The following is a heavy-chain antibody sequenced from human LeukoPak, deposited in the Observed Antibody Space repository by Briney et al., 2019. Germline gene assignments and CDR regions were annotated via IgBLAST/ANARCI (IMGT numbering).Heavy chain of an antibody. J-gene: IGHJ3*02. D-gene: IGHD3-22*01. V-gene: IGHV4-31*03. CDR2: IYYSGST. CDR3: ARADPYYYDSSGYPRAAFDI. Sequence: PSEALSLTCTVSGGSISSGGYYWSWIRQHPGKGLEWIGYIYYSGSTYYNPSLKSRVTISVDTSKNQFSLKLSSVTAADTAVYYCARADPYYYDSSGYPRAAFDIWGQGTMVTVSS. CDR1: GGSISSGGYY.